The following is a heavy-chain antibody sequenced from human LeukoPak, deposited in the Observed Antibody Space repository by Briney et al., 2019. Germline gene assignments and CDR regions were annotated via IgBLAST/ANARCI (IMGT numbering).Heavy chain of an antibody. CDR2: IYSGGTT. CDR1: GLTVNRNY. V-gene: IGHV3-66*01. CDR3: ASKVTTGY. J-gene: IGHJ4*02. D-gene: IGHD1-14*01. Sequence: PGGSLRLSCVVSGLTVNRNYMSWVRQAPGKGLKWVSVIYSGGTTNYADSVKGRFIVYRDNSKNTLYLQMNSLRAEDTAVYDCASKVTTGYWGQGTLVTVSS.